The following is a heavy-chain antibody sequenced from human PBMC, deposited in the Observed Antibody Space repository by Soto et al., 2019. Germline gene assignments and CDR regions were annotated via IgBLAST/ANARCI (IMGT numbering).Heavy chain of an antibody. Sequence: GGALRLSCAASVFTFSIYAMTWVRQAPGKGLEWVSSMSRNGDNTYYADSVKGRFTISRDNSKNTLYLQMNSLRAEDTAIYYCAKDESNSNPLYYFDFWGPGTLVTVSS. CDR3: AKDESNSNPLYYFDF. D-gene: IGHD3-22*01. J-gene: IGHJ4*02. CDR1: VFTFSIYA. V-gene: IGHV3-23*01. CDR2: MSRNGDNT.